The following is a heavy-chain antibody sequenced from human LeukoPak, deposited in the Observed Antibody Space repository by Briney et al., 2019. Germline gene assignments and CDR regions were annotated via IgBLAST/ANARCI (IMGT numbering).Heavy chain of an antibody. CDR2: IWYDGSNK. V-gene: IGHV3-33*08. CDR1: GFTFSSSG. D-gene: IGHD5-18*01. Sequence: GRSLRLSCAASGFTFSSSGMHWVRQAPGKGLEWVAVIWYDGSNKYYADSVKGRFTISRDNSKNTLYLQMNSLRAEDTAVYYCARGKIQLWLITMNDAFDIWGQGTMVTVSS. J-gene: IGHJ3*02. CDR3: ARGKIQLWLITMNDAFDI.